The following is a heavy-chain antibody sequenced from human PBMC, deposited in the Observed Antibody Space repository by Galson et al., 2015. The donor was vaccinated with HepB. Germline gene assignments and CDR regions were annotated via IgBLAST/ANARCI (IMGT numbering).Heavy chain of an antibody. CDR2: IYYSGST. D-gene: IGHD3-10*01. CDR3: ARGVKLGYYYGSGSYSRATNWFDP. Sequence: TLSLTCTVSGGSISSGGYYWSWIRQHPGKGLEWIGYIYYSGSTYYNPSLKSRVTISVDTSKNQFSLKLSSVTAADTAVYYCARGVKLGYYYGSGSYSRATNWFDPWGQGTLVTVSS. CDR1: GGSISSGGYY. V-gene: IGHV4-31*03. J-gene: IGHJ5*02.